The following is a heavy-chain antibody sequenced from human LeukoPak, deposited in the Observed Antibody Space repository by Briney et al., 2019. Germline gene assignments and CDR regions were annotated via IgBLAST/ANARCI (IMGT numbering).Heavy chain of an antibody. CDR2: ISSNGGST. Sequence: PGGSLRLSCAASGFTFSSYAMHWVRQAPGKGLEYVSAISSNGGSTYYANSVKGRFTISRDNSKNTLYLQMNSLRAEDTAVYYCAKDTGWRAAANYLDYWGQGTLVTVSS. CDR1: GFTFSSYA. V-gene: IGHV3-64*01. J-gene: IGHJ4*02. CDR3: AKDTGWRAAANYLDY. D-gene: IGHD2-2*01.